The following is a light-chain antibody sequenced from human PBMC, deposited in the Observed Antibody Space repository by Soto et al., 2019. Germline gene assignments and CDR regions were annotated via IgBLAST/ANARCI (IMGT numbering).Light chain of an antibody. J-gene: IGLJ1*01. CDR3: SSYTSSSTLLYV. CDR1: SSDVGSYNL. V-gene: IGLV2-14*02. CDR2: EGS. Sequence: QSALTQPASVSGSPGQSITVSCTGASSDVGSYNLVSRYQQHPGKAPKLMIYEGSKRPSGVSNRFSGSKSGNTASLTISGLQAEDEADYYCSSYTSSSTLLYVFGTGTKLTVL.